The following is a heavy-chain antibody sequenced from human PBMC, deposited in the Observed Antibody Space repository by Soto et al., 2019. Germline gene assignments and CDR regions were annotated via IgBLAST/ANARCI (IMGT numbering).Heavy chain of an antibody. D-gene: IGHD4-17*01. Sequence: EVQLVESGGGLVQPGGSLRLSCAGSGFTFSNYWMHWVRQAPGKGLEWVSRIDHDGPTDYADSVRGRFTISRDNAENTLYLQMNRLRPGDTAVYYCVRDSHGDYWGQGTLVTVSS. J-gene: IGHJ4*02. CDR1: GFTFSNYW. V-gene: IGHV3-74*01. CDR2: IDHDGPT. CDR3: VRDSHGDY.